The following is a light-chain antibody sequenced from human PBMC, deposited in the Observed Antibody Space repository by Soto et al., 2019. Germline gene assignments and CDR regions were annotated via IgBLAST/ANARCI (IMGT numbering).Light chain of an antibody. CDR1: QSISSW. CDR2: TAS. CDR3: QQYNSYSGLT. Sequence: DIQMTQPPSTLSASVGDRVTITCRASQSISSWLAWYQQKPGKAPKLLIYTASSLESGVPSRFSGSGSGTEFTLTISSLQPDDFATYYCQQYNSYSGLTFGGGTKVEIK. J-gene: IGKJ4*01. V-gene: IGKV1-5*03.